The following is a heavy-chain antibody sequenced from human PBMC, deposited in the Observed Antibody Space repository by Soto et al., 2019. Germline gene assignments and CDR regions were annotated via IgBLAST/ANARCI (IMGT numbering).Heavy chain of an antibody. Sequence: SETLSLTCAVYGGSFSGYYWSWIRQHPGKGLEWIGYIYYSGSTYYNPSLKSRVTISVDTSKNQFSLKLSSVTAADTAVYYCARDSVVVPAATGYGMDAWGQGTTVTVAS. D-gene: IGHD2-2*01. J-gene: IGHJ6*02. V-gene: IGHV4-31*11. CDR1: GGSFSGYY. CDR2: IYYSGST. CDR3: ARDSVVVPAATGYGMDA.